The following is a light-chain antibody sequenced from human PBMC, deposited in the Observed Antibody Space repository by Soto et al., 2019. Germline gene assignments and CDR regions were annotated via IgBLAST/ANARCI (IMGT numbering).Light chain of an antibody. CDR3: CSYAGSRTYV. CDR1: SSDIGSYDL. CDR2: EGT. Sequence: QSVLTQPASVSGPLGQSIVISCTGGSSDIGSYDLVSWYQQYPGKAPKVVIFEGTKRPSGVSNRFSGSKSGNTASLTISGLQTEDEADYYCCSYAGSRTYVFGAGTKATVL. V-gene: IGLV2-23*01. J-gene: IGLJ1*01.